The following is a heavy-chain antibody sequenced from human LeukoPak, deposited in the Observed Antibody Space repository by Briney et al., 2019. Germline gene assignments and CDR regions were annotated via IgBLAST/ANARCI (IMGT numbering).Heavy chain of an antibody. V-gene: IGHV3-30*04. CDR3: ARGCSGGSCYVFDY. CDR2: ISYDGSNK. CDR1: GFTFSSYA. J-gene: IGHJ4*02. Sequence: GGSLRLSCAASGFTFSSYAMHWVRQAPGKGLEWVAVISYDGSNKYYADSVKGRFTISRDNSKNTLYLQMNSLRAEDTAVYYCARGCSGGSCYVFDYWGQGTLVTVSS. D-gene: IGHD2-15*01.